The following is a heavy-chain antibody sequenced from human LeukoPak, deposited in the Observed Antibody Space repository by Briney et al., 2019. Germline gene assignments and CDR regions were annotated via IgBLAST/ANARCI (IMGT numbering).Heavy chain of an antibody. CDR2: IYPGDSDT. V-gene: IGHV5-51*01. Sequence: GESLKISCTASGYSFTSYWICWVRQMPGKGLELMWIIYPGDSDTRYSPTFQGQVTSSADKSIRTAYLQWSSLEASDPAMYYCARGGNSVGPFDYCGQGTLVTVSS. D-gene: IGHD4-23*01. CDR3: ARGGNSVGPFDY. J-gene: IGHJ4*02. CDR1: GYSFTSYW.